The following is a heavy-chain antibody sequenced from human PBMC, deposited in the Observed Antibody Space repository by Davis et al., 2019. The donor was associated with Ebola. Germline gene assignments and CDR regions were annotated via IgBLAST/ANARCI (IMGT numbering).Heavy chain of an antibody. V-gene: IGHV4-34*01. CDR2: INHSGST. D-gene: IGHD3-3*01. Sequence: SQTLSLTCAVYGGSFSIYYWTWIRQPPGKGLEWIGEINHSGSTNYNPSLKNRVTVSVDTSKNQFSLKLSSVTAADTAVYYCARHFAPLRFLEWLPYYFDYWGQGTLVTVSS. CDR3: ARHFAPLRFLEWLPYYFDY. CDR1: GGSFSIYY. J-gene: IGHJ4*02.